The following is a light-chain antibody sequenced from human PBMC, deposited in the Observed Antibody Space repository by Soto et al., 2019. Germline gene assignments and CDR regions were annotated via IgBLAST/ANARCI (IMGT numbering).Light chain of an antibody. CDR2: DVS. J-gene: IGLJ1*01. V-gene: IGLV2-11*01. Sequence: HSVVTQPRSVSGSPGQSVSISCTGTSSDVGRYSYVSWYQQHPGEAPKLMIYDVSERPSGVPDRFSGSKSGNTASLTISGLQAEDEADYYCCSYAGTYTGVFGTGTKVTVL. CDR3: CSYAGTYTGV. CDR1: SSDVGRYSY.